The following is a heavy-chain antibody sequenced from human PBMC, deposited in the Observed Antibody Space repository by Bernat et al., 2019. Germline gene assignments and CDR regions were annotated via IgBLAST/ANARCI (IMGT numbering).Heavy chain of an antibody. V-gene: IGHV1-2*06. CDR3: ARGPAVAEHCLDS. J-gene: IGHJ5*01. CDR1: GYTFIVYY. Sequence: QVPLVQSGAEVKTPEASVKVSCKASGYTFIVYYIHWVRQPPGQGLEWLGRINPNSGGTNYAQKFKDRVSRTREACISKVDLELSRQNSDDTAVYYFARGPAVAEHCLDSWGRGTLVTVSS. D-gene: IGHD6-19*01. CDR2: INPNSGGT.